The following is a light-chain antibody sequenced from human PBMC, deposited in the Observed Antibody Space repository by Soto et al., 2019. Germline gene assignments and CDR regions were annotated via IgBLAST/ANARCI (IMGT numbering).Light chain of an antibody. V-gene: IGKV3-11*01. CDR1: QSVISSY. CDR3: QQHSHWPPWT. Sequence: EIVLTPSPGTLSLSPGEIASLFFSASQSVISSYLAWYQQKPGQAPRLLIYGASNRATDIPARFSGSGSGTDFTLTISNLEPEDFAVYYCQQHSHWPPWTFGQGTKVDIK. J-gene: IGKJ1*01. CDR2: GAS.